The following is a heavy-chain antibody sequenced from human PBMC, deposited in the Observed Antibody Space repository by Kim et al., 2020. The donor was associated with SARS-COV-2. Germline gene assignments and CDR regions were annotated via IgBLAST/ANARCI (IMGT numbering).Heavy chain of an antibody. CDR3: ARRRWVEWSNAFDI. Sequence: SETLSLTCTVSGGSISSYYWSWIRQPPGKGLEWIGYIYYSGSTNYNPSLKSRVTISVDTSKNQFSLKLSSVTAADTAVYYCARRRWVEWSNAFDIWGQGTMVTVSS. J-gene: IGHJ3*02. V-gene: IGHV4-59*08. CDR1: GGSISSYY. D-gene: IGHD3-3*01. CDR2: IYYSGST.